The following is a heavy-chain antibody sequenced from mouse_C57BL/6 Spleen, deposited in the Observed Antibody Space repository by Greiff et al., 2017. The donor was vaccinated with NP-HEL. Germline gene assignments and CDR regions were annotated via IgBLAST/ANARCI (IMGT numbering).Heavy chain of an antibody. J-gene: IGHJ4*01. CDR2: ICRGGST. CDR1: GFSFTSYC. V-gene: IGHV2-2*01. CDR3: ASNDYWYAMDY. D-gene: IGHD2-4*01. Sequence: QVQLQQPGPGLVQPSQCLSITCTASGFSFTSYCVHWVRQSPGKGLEWLGVICRGGSTDYNAALLSRLSISKDNSKGQVFFKMNSLQADDTAIYYCASNDYWYAMDYWGQGTSGTVAS.